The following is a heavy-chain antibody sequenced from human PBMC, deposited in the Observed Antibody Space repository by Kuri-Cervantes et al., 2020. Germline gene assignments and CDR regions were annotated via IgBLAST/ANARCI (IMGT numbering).Heavy chain of an antibody. CDR3: ARRSGMDV. J-gene: IGHJ6*02. CDR2: IYYSGST. CDR1: GGSIITTDYY. V-gene: IGHV4-39*01. Sequence: SETLSLTCSVSGGSIITTDYYWGWVRQPPGKGLEWIGSIYYSGSTYYNPSLKSRVTISVDTSKNQFSLKLSSVTAADTAVYYCARRSGMDVWGQGTTVTVSS.